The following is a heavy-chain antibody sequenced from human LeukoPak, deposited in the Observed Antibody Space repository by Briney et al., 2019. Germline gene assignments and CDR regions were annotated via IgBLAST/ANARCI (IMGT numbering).Heavy chain of an antibody. CDR1: GGSISSYY. Sequence: ASETLSLTCTVSGGSISSYYWSWIRQPPGKGLEWIGYIYYSGSTNYNPSLKSRVTISVDTSKNQFSLKLSSVTAADTAVYYCARSAMGWFDPWDQGTLVTVSS. CDR3: ARSAMGWFDP. J-gene: IGHJ5*02. V-gene: IGHV4-59*08. CDR2: IYYSGST.